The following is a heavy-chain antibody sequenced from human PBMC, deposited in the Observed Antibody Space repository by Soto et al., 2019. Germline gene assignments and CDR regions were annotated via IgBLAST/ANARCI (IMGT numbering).Heavy chain of an antibody. V-gene: IGHV3-23*01. J-gene: IGHJ4*02. D-gene: IGHD2-2*01. CDR1: GFTFSSYA. CDR3: ATNKPRYCSSTSCSRGENFDY. CDR2: ISGSGGST. Sequence: GGSLRLSCAASGFTFSSYAMSWVRQAPGKGLEWVSAISGSGGSTYYADSVKGRFTISRDNSKNTLYLQMNSLRAEDTAVYYCATNKPRYCSSTSCSRGENFDYWGQGTLVTVSS.